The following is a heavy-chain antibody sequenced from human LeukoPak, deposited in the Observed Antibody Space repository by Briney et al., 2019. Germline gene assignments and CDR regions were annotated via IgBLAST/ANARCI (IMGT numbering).Heavy chain of an antibody. D-gene: IGHD1-14*01. Sequence: GGSLRFSCSASGFTFSSYAMHWVRQAPGKGLEYVSAISSNGGSTYYADSVKGRFTISRDNSKNTLYLQMNSLRAEDTAVYYCARDEPAGVRGYYYYGMDVWGQGTTVTVSS. CDR3: ARDEPAGVRGYYYYGMDV. V-gene: IGHV3-64*04. CDR1: GFTFSSYA. CDR2: ISSNGGST. J-gene: IGHJ6*02.